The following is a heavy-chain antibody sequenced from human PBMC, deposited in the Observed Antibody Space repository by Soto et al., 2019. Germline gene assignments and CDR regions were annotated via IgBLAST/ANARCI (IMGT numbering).Heavy chain of an antibody. CDR1: VYTFTSDG. CDR3: ARHQNRGAIGAFDI. V-gene: IGHV1-18*04. CDR2: ISAYNGNT. J-gene: IGHJ3*02. D-gene: IGHD6-25*01. Sequence: SVGFACKACVYTFTSDGSSWVRQAPGKGLEWMGGISAYNGNTNYAQKLQGRVTMTTDKSTSTAYMELRSLRSDDTAVYYCARHQNRGAIGAFDIWGQGTMVLVS.